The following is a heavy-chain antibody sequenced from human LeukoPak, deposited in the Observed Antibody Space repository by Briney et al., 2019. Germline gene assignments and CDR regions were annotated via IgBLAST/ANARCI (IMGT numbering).Heavy chain of an antibody. CDR3: ARCTRSGTWGYYYYGMDV. CDR2: INHSGST. Sequence: PSETLSLTCAVYGGSFSGYYWSWIRQPPGKGLEWLGEINHSGSTNYNPSLKSRVTISVDTSKNQFSLKLSSVTAADTAVYYCARCTRSGTWGYYYYGMDVWGQGTTVTVSS. CDR1: GGSFSGYY. V-gene: IGHV4-34*01. D-gene: IGHD1-26*01. J-gene: IGHJ6*02.